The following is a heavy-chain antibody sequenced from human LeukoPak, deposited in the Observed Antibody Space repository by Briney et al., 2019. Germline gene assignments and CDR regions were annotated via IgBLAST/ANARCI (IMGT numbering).Heavy chain of an antibody. Sequence: GVSLRLSCAASGFTFRNYVIHWVHQAPGKGLEWVAVTSSDLNVKLYADSVKGRFTISRDNSRSTLYLQMNSLRPEDTAIYYCAREGYYGSGSPPSLYFDYWGQGTLVTVSS. J-gene: IGHJ4*02. CDR1: GFTFRNYV. CDR3: AREGYYGSGSPPSLYFDY. D-gene: IGHD3-10*01. CDR2: TSSDLNVK. V-gene: IGHV3-30-3*01.